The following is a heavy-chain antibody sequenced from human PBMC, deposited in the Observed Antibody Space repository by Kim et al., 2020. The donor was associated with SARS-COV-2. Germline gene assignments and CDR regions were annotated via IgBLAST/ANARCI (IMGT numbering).Heavy chain of an antibody. CDR2: IYYSGST. J-gene: IGHJ4*02. Sequence: SETLSLTCTVSGGSISSSSYYWGWIRQPPGKGLEWIGSIYYSGSTYYNPSLKSRVTISVDTSKNQFSLKLSSVTAADTAVYYCARDRSTPVALSRGQGTLVTVSS. V-gene: IGHV4-39*07. CDR3: ARDRSTPVALS. CDR1: GGSISSSSYY.